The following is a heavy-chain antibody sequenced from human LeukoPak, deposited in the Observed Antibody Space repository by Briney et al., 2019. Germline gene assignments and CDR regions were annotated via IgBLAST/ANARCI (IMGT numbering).Heavy chain of an antibody. Sequence: GGSLRLSCAASGFTFSSYSMNWVRQAPGKGLEWVSSISSSGSYIYYADSVKGRFTISRDNAKNSLYLQMNSLRAEDTAVYYCARDGGSWYPALGYWGQGTLVTVSS. CDR3: ARDGGSWYPALGY. J-gene: IGHJ4*02. D-gene: IGHD6-13*01. CDR2: ISSSGSYI. V-gene: IGHV3-21*01. CDR1: GFTFSSYS.